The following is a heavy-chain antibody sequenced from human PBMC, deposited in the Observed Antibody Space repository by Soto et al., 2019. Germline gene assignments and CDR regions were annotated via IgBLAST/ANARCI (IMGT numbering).Heavy chain of an antibody. J-gene: IGHJ4*02. CDR1: GFTFSSYA. CDR2: ISGSGGST. Sequence: GGSLRLSCAASGFTFSSYAMSWVRQAPGKGLEWVSAISGSGGSTYYADSVKGRFTISRDNSKNTLYLQMNSLRAEDTAVYYCANYGSGSYYQPDYLDYWGQGTLVTVSS. CDR3: ANYGSGSYYQPDYLDY. D-gene: IGHD3-10*01. V-gene: IGHV3-23*01.